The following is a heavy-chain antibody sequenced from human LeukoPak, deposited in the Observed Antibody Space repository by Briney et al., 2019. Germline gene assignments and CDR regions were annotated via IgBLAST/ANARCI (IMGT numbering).Heavy chain of an antibody. CDR2: ISSSSSYI. D-gene: IGHD3-3*01. V-gene: IGHV3-21*01. Sequence: GSLRLSCAASGFTFSSYSMNWVRQAPGKGLEWVSSISSSSSYIYYSDSVKGRFTISRDNAKNSLYLQMNSLRAEDTAVYYCARDSRKGASYYDFWSGYVCYYYGMDVWGQGTTVTVSS. CDR3: ARDSRKGASYYDFWSGYVCYYYGMDV. J-gene: IGHJ6*02. CDR1: GFTFSSYS.